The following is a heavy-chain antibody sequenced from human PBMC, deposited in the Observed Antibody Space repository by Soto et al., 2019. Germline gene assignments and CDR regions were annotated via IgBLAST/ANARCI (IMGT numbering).Heavy chain of an antibody. CDR1: GFTFSSYA. J-gene: IGHJ4*03. Sequence: GGSLRLSCAASGFTFSSYAMSWVRQAPGKGLEWVSAISGGGGSTYYADSVKGRFTISRDNSKNTLYLQMNSLRAEDRAVYYCAKGAQSGGLLHYFDFWGQGTMVTVSS. V-gene: IGHV3-23*01. CDR2: ISGGGGST. CDR3: AKGAQSGGLLHYFDF. D-gene: IGHD2-15*01.